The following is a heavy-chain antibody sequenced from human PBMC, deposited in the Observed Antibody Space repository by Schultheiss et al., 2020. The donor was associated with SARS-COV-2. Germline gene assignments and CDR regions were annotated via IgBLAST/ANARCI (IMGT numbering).Heavy chain of an antibody. Sequence: GGSLRLSCAASGFTFSSYAMHWVRQAPGKGLEWVSYISSSSSYIYYADSVKGRFTISRDNAKNSLYLQMNSLRAGDTAVYYCARDATLEWLFADPIVDWYFDLWGRGTLVTVSS. V-gene: IGHV3-21*05. CDR1: GFTFSSYA. J-gene: IGHJ2*01. CDR3: ARDATLEWLFADPIVDWYFDL. D-gene: IGHD3-3*01. CDR2: ISSSSSYI.